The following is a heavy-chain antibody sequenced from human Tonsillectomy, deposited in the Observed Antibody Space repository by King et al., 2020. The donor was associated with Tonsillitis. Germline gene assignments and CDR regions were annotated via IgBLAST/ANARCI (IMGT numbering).Heavy chain of an antibody. D-gene: IGHD6-13*01. CDR3: ARLRTWLLVRGTSDDAFDI. J-gene: IGHJ3*02. CDR1: GYIFTGYY. CDR2: INPNSGAT. Sequence: VQLVESGAEVKKPGASVKVSCKASGYIFTGYYMHWVRQAPGQGLEWMGWINPNSGATNYAKKFQGRVSMTRDTSISTAYMEVSRLRSADAAVYYCARLRTWLLVRGTSDDAFDICGQGTMVTVSS. V-gene: IGHV1-2*02.